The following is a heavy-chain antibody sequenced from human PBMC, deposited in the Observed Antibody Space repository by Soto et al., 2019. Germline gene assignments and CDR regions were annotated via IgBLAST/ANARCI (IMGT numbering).Heavy chain of an antibody. V-gene: IGHV4-4*02. CDR1: GGSISSSNW. D-gene: IGHD1-26*01. J-gene: IGHJ4*02. CDR3: ARDRGRRPSTSFDY. CDR2: IYHSGST. Sequence: SETLSLTCAVSGGSISSSNWWSWVRQPPGKGLEWIGEIYHSGSTNYNPSLKSRVTISVAKSKNQFSLELSSVTAADTAVYYCARDRGRRPSTSFDYWGQGTLVTVSS.